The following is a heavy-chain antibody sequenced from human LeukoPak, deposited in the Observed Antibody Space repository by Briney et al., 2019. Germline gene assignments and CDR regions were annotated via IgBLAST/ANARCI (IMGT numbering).Heavy chain of an antibody. CDR2: ISYGGTTI. V-gene: IGHV3-11*04. D-gene: IGHD7-27*01. Sequence: PWGSLRLSCEASGFTFSDSYMTWIRQAPGKGLEWVSYISYGGTTIYYADSVKGRFTISRDNAMSSLYLQMNSLRAEDTAVYYCGRGHWGLDYWGQGTLVTVSS. J-gene: IGHJ4*02. CDR1: GFTFSDSY. CDR3: GRGHWGLDY.